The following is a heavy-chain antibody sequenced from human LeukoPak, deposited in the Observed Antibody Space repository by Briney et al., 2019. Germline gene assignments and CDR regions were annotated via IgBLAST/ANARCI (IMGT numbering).Heavy chain of an antibody. V-gene: IGHV1-69*13. D-gene: IGHD6-13*01. CDR2: IIPIFGTA. CDR1: GGTFSSYA. CDR3: ARDRGAAAGSGVDY. J-gene: IGHJ4*02. Sequence: ASVKVSCKASGGTFSSYAISWVRQAPGQGLEWMGGIIPIFGTANYAQKFQGRVTITADESTSTAYTELSSLRSEDTAVYYCARDRGAAAGSGVDYWGQGTLVTVSS.